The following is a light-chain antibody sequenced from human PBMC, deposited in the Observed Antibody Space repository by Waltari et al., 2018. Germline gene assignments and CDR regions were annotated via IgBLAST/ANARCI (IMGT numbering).Light chain of an antibody. V-gene: IGLV1-44*01. Sequence: QSVLTQPSSASGTPGQCVTILCSASRSNVGSNSVNWYQQVPGTAPKLLIYRNNQRPSGVPDRFSGSKSGTSASLAISGLQSEDEADYYCAAWDYSLDGHVLFGGGTKLTVL. CDR3: AAWDYSLDGHVL. J-gene: IGLJ2*01. CDR2: RNN. CDR1: RSNVGSNS.